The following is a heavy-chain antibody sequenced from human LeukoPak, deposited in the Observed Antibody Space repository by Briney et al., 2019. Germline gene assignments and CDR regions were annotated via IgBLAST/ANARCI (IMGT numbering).Heavy chain of an antibody. CDR3: ARGRPVDS. V-gene: IGHV3-48*01. CDR2: ISSSSSTI. Sequence: GGSLRLSCAASGFTFSTHNMDWVRQAQGKGLEWVSYISSSSSTIYYADSVKGRFTISRDNAKNSLYLQMNSLRAEDTAVYYCARGRPVDSWGQGCLASVSS. CDR1: GFTFSTHN. J-gene: IGHJ5*02.